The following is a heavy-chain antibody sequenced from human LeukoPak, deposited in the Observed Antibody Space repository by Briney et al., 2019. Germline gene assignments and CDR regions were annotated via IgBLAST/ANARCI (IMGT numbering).Heavy chain of an antibody. V-gene: IGHV4-59*01. J-gene: IGHJ4*02. D-gene: IGHD7-27*01. CDR3: ARDSSLLGSFDD. Sequence: LETLSLTCTVSGDSISGTYYWSWIRQAPGKGLEYIGYIYYSGATNYNPSLKSRLTISVDTSRNQFSLRLRSVTAADTAIYYCARDSSLLGSFDDWGQGTLVTVSS. CDR1: GDSISGTYY. CDR2: IYYSGAT.